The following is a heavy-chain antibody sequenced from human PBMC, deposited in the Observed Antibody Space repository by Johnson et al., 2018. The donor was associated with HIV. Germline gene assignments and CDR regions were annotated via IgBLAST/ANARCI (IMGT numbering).Heavy chain of an antibody. V-gene: IGHV3-23*04. CDR2: ISGSGGST. D-gene: IGHD1-26*01. Sequence: EVQLVESGGGLVQPGRSLRLSGAASGFTFSSYAMRWVRQAPGKGLEWVSAISGSGGSTYYADSVKGRFTISRDNSKNTLYLQMNSLRAEDTAVYYCARDLRGANWHDVFDIWGQGTMVTVSS. CDR1: GFTFSSYA. J-gene: IGHJ3*02. CDR3: ARDLRGANWHDVFDI.